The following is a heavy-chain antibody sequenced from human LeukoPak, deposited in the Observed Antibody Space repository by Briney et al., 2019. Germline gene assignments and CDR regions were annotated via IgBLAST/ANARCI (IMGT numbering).Heavy chain of an antibody. D-gene: IGHD2-2*03. CDR2: IRSKSHGETT. CDR3: TSFRWIY. Sequence: GGSLRLSCAASGFTFSSYGMHWVRQAPGKGLEWVGFIRSKSHGETTEYAASVKGRFTLSRDDSKSVAYLQMNSLKTEDTAVYFCTSFRWIYWGQGTLVIVPS. CDR1: GFTFSSYG. J-gene: IGHJ4*02. V-gene: IGHV3-49*04.